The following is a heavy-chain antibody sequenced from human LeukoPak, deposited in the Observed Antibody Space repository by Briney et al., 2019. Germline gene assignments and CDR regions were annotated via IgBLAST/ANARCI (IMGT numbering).Heavy chain of an antibody. CDR1: GFTFNSYA. CDR3: AKDAYCSGTNCYASWFDP. Sequence: PGGSLRLSCAASGFTFNSYAMSWVRQAPGKGLEWVSAISGSADSTYYADSVKGRFTISRDNSKNTLYLQMNSLTAEDTAVYFCAKDAYCSGTNCYASWFDPWGQGTLVTVSS. J-gene: IGHJ5*02. CDR2: ISGSADST. V-gene: IGHV3-23*01. D-gene: IGHD2-2*01.